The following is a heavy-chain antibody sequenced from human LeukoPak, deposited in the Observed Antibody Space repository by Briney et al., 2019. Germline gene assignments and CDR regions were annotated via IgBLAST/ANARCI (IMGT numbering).Heavy chain of an antibody. V-gene: IGHV1-2*02. CDR2: INPNSGGT. D-gene: IGHD3-10*01. Sequence: ASVKVSCKASGYTFTGYYMHWVRQAPGQGLEWMGWINPNSGGTNYAQKFQGRVTMTRDTSISTAYMELSRLRSDDTAVYYCARRITMVRRVIDRYNWFDPWGQGTLVTVSS. CDR1: GYTFTGYY. J-gene: IGHJ5*02. CDR3: ARRITMVRRVIDRYNWFDP.